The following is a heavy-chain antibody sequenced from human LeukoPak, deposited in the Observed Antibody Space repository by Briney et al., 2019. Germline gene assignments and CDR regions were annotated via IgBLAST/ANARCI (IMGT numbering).Heavy chain of an antibody. CDR3: ARLDYDTKRIGRPYGMDV. Sequence: SETLSLTCAVSGYSISSGYYWGWIRQPPGKGLEWIGSIYHSGSTYYNPSLKSRVTISVDTSKNQFSLKLSSVTAADTAVYYCARLDYDTKRIGRPYGMDVWGKGTTVTVSS. J-gene: IGHJ6*04. CDR1: GYSISSGYY. V-gene: IGHV4-38-2*01. CDR2: IYHSGST. D-gene: IGHD3-9*01.